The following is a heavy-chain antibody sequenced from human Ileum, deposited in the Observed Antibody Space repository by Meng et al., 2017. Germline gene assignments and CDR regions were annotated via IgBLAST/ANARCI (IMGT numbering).Heavy chain of an antibody. CDR2: ISGSGGRT. CDR3: AKEEGSGSYYNGY. D-gene: IGHD3-10*01. Sequence: GESLKISCAAPGFSFSNYVMSWVRQAPGKGLEWVAAISGSGGRTFHADSVRGRFSISRDNSKNTLYLQMNSLRVEDTAVYYCAKEEGSGSYYNGYWGQGNLVTVSS. CDR1: GFSFSNYV. V-gene: IGHV3-23*01. J-gene: IGHJ4*02.